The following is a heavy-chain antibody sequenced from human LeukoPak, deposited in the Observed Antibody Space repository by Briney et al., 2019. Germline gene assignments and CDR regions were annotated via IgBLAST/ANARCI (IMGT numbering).Heavy chain of an antibody. CDR2: ISYDGSNK. CDR1: GFTFSSYG. J-gene: IGHJ4*02. V-gene: IGHV3-30*18. D-gene: IGHD2-15*01. Sequence: PGRSLRLSCAASGFTFSSYGMHWVRQAPGKGLEWVAVISYDGSNKYYADSVKGRFTISRDNSKNTLYLQMNSLRAEDTAVYYCAKDQSRYCSGGSCYSGDYWGQGTLVTVSS. CDR3: AKDQSRYCSGGSCYSGDY.